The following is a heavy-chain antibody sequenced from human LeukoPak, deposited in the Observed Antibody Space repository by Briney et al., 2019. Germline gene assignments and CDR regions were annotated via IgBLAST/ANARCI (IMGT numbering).Heavy chain of an antibody. D-gene: IGHD3-22*01. CDR2: IYYSGSN. V-gene: IGHV4-30-4*08. J-gene: IGHJ3*02. Sequence: SETLSLTCAVSGGSISSGDYYWTWMRQPPGKGLEWIGYIYYSGSNYYNPSLKSRVTISVDMSKNQFSLKLSSVTAADTAVYYCARNRYYYDSSGSIDAFDIWGRGTMVTVSS. CDR3: ARNRYYYDSSGSIDAFDI. CDR1: GGSISSGDYY.